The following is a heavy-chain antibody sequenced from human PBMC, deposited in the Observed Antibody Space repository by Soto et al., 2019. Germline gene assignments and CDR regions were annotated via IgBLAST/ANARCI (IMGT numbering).Heavy chain of an antibody. D-gene: IGHD6-13*01. CDR1: GDSITTGGFY. V-gene: IGHV4-31*03. J-gene: IGHJ4*02. Sequence: QVQLQESGPGVVRSSETLTLTCSVSGDSITTGGFYWSWARLLPGKGLQWLGYIYYTGAAYYNPALQSRVTISLDTSENQFSLKMTSLTAADSAVYYCACGTFSSISFDFWGPGRLVTVS. CDR2: IYYTGAA. CDR3: ACGTFSSISFDF.